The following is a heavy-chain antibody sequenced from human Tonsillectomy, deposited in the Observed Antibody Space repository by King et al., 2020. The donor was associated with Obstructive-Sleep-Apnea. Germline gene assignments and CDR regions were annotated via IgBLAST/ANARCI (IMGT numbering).Heavy chain of an antibody. J-gene: IGHJ4*02. CDR2: IWYDGSNK. D-gene: IGHD3-9*01. V-gene: IGHV3-33*01. CDR1: GFTFSSYG. CDR3: ARDRYDPDPSYFEY. Sequence: VQLVESGGGVVQPGRSLRLSCAASGFTFSSYGMHWVRQAPGKGLEWVAVIWYDGSNKYYADSVKGRFTISRDNSKTTLYLQMNSLRAEDTAVYYCARDRYDPDPSYFEYWGQGTLVTVSS.